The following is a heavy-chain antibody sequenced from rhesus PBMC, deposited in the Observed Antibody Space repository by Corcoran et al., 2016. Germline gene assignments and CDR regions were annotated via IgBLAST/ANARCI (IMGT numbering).Heavy chain of an antibody. J-gene: IGHJ4*01. CDR1: GGSISGYYL. CDR3: AREGCSGIYCYTVDY. CDR2: IYGGSGST. D-gene: IGHD2-27*01. V-gene: IGHV4-106*01. Sequence: QVQLQESGPGVVKPSETLSLTCAVSGGSISGYYLWSWIRQPPGKGLAWIVYIYGGSGSTSYNPALKNRCTMSIDTSKSVFALKLSSGTAADTAVYYCAREGCSGIYCYTVDYWGQGVLVTGSS.